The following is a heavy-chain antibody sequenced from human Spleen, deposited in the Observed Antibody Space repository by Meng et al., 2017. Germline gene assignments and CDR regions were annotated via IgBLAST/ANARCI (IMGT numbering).Heavy chain of an antibody. Sequence: QVELGQSGAKLKKPGSSVKVSCKVSEGKFGTYTINWMRQSPGQGLEWVGGIIPIFEAANYAQKFHGRVTITADDSTTTSYMEVSSLRSEDTAVYYCARGVAAVGKGFDPWGQGTLVTVSS. CDR2: IIPIFEAA. V-gene: IGHV1-69*01. D-gene: IGHD6-13*01. CDR1: EGKFGTYT. CDR3: ARGVAAVGKGFDP. J-gene: IGHJ5*02.